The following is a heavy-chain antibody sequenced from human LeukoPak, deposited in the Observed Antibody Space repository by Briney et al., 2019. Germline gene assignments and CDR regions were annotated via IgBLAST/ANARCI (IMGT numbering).Heavy chain of an antibody. CDR2: ISWNSGSI. Sequence: GGSLRLSCAASGFTFDDYAMYWVRQAPGKGLEWVSGISWNSGSIGYADSVKGRFTISRDNAKNSLYLQMNSLRAEDTALYYCAKSRDWGSYPYFDYWGQGTLVTVSS. D-gene: IGHD3-16*02. J-gene: IGHJ4*02. V-gene: IGHV3-9*01. CDR1: GFTFDDYA. CDR3: AKSRDWGSYPYFDY.